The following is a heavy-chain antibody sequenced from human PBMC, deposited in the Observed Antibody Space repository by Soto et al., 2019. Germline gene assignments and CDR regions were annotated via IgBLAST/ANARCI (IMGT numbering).Heavy chain of an antibody. V-gene: IGHV3-30-3*01. CDR1: GFTFSSYA. J-gene: IGHJ4*02. CDR2: ISYDGSNK. Sequence: QVQLVESGGGVVQPGRSLRLSCAASGFTFSSYAMHWVRQAPGKGLEWVAVISYDGSNKYYADSVKGRFTISRDNSKNTLYLQMNSLRAEDTAVYYCATSGTSVYWGQGTLVTVSS. CDR3: ATSGTSVY. D-gene: IGHD3-10*01.